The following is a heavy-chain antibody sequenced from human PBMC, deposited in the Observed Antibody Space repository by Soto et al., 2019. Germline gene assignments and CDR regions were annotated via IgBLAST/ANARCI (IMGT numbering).Heavy chain of an antibody. J-gene: IGHJ4*02. D-gene: IGHD3-3*01. CDR2: IDDSGYT. CDR3: ARKQAGFFYGIDY. V-gene: IGHV4-31*03. Sequence: SETLSLTCTVSGDSISTGGYYWSWIRQYPGKGLEWLGYIDDSGYTFYNPSLQSRLTLSMDTSKNQFSLKLSSATAADTAVYFCARKQAGFFYGIDYWGQGTLVTVSS. CDR1: GDSISTGGYY.